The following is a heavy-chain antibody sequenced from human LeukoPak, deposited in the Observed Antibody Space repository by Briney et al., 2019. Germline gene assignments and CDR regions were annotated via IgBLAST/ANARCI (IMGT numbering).Heavy chain of an antibody. CDR3: ARGEEVVVVAATGLAFDI. CDR2: TSSSGSTI. J-gene: IGHJ3*02. CDR1: GFTFSSYE. Sequence: HSGGSLRLXCAASGFTFSSYEMNWVRQAPGKGLEWVSYTSSSGSTIYYADSVKGRFTISRDNAKNSLYLQMNSLRAEDTAVYYCARGEEVVVVAATGLAFDIWGQGTMVTVSS. D-gene: IGHD2-15*01. V-gene: IGHV3-48*03.